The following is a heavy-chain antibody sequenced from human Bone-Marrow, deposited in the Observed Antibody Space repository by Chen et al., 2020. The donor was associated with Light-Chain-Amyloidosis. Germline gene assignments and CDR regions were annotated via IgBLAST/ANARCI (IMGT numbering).Heavy chain of an antibody. CDR1: GGTFSSYA. Sequence: QVQLVQSGAEVKKPGSSVKVSCKASGGTFSSYAISWVRQAPGQGLEWMGGIIPIFGTANYAQKFQGRVTITADESTSTAYMELSSLGSEDTAVYYCARPDLGIVGATMAYYYGMDVWGQGTTVTVSS. V-gene: IGHV1-69*01. J-gene: IGHJ6*02. CDR3: ARPDLGIVGATMAYYYGMDV. CDR2: IIPIFGTA. D-gene: IGHD1-26*01.